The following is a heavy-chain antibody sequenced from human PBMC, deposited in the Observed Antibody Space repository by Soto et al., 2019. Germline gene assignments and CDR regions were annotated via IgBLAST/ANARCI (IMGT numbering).Heavy chain of an antibody. CDR1: GFSLSTSGVG. D-gene: IGHD3-10*01. CDR3: AHRFYYYGSGTPQGEFDP. CDR2: IYWNDDK. V-gene: IGHV2-5*01. J-gene: IGHJ5*02. Sequence: SGPTREPTQTLTLTCTFSGFSLSTSGVGVGWIRQPPGKALEWLALIYWNDDKRYSPSLKSRLTITKDTSKNQVVLTMTNMDPVDTATYYCAHRFYYYGSGTPQGEFDPWGQGTLVTVSS.